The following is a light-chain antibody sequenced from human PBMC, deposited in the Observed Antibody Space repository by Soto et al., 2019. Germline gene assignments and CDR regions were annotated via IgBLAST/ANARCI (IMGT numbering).Light chain of an antibody. CDR3: SSYTSSSTLYV. Sequence: QSVLTQPASVSGSPGQSITISCTGTSNDVGAFNYVSWYQQHPGRAPKLMIFDVSYRPSGVSNRFSGSKSGNTASLTVSGLQAEDEADYYCSSYTSSSTLYVFGTGTKVTVL. V-gene: IGLV2-14*03. CDR2: DVS. J-gene: IGLJ1*01. CDR1: SNDVGAFNY.